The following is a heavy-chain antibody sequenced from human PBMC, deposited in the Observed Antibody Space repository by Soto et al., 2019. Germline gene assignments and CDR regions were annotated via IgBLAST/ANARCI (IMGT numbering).Heavy chain of an antibody. CDR2: ISSSSSYI. J-gene: IGHJ4*02. Sequence: GGSLRLSCAASGFTFSSYSMNWVRQAPGKGLEWVSSISSSSSYIYYADSVKGRFTISRDNAKNSLYLQMNSLRAEDTAVYYCANVAYCGGDCYYNYWGQGTLVTVSS. D-gene: IGHD2-21*01. CDR3: ANVAYCGGDCYYNY. V-gene: IGHV3-21*01. CDR1: GFTFSSYS.